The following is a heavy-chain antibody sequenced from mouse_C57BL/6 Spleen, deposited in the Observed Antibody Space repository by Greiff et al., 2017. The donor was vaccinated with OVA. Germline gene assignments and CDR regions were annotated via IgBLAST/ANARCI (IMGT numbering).Heavy chain of an antibody. Sequence: VQLQQSGAELVKPGASVKISCKASGYAFSSYWMNWVKQRPGKGLEWIGQIYPGAGDTNYNGKFKGKATLTADKSSSTAYMQLSSLTSEDSAVYFCARLEYDYDDAIDYWGQGTSVTVSS. J-gene: IGHJ4*01. CDR1: GYAFSSYW. V-gene: IGHV1-80*01. D-gene: IGHD2-4*01. CDR2: IYPGAGDT. CDR3: ARLEYDYDDAIDY.